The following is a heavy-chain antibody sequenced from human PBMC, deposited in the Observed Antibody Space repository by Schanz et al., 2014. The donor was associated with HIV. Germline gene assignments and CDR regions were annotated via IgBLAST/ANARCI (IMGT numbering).Heavy chain of an antibody. D-gene: IGHD2-8*01. Sequence: VQLLQSGAEVKKPGASVKVSCKTSGYTFTGYYLHWVRQAPGQGLEWMGWINPNSGATDSAQKFQGRVTMTRDTSISTAFMELSSLRSDDTAVYYCARDTNFVLDVWGQGTTVTVSS. CDR2: INPNSGAT. CDR3: ARDTNFVLDV. J-gene: IGHJ6*02. CDR1: GYTFTGYY. V-gene: IGHV1-2*02.